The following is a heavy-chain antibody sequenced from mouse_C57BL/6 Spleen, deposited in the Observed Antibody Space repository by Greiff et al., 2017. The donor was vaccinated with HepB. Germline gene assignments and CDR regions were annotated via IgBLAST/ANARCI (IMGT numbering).Heavy chain of an antibody. D-gene: IGHD1-1*01. CDR3: ASDGYYGSSHYYAMDY. J-gene: IGHJ4*01. Sequence: DVMLVESGGGLVKPGGSLKLSCAASGFTFSSYAMSWVRQTPEKRLEWVATISDGGSYTYYPDNVKGRFTISRDNAKNNLYLQMSHLKSEDTAMYYCASDGYYGSSHYYAMDYWGQGTSVPVSS. CDR1: GFTFSSYA. CDR2: ISDGGSYT. V-gene: IGHV5-4*03.